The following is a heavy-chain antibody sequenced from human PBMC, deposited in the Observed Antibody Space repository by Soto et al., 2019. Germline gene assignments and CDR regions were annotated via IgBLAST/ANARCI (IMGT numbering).Heavy chain of an antibody. J-gene: IGHJ5*02. CDR3: AKDLSSGTFMRRFDP. CDR2: ISASADST. V-gene: IGHV3-23*01. CDR1: GFTFNTYA. Sequence: GGSLRLSCVATGFTFNTYAMTWVRQAPGEGLEWVATISASADSTYYADSVKGRFTISRDTSKNTLNLQMNGLRAEDTAVYYCAKDLSSGTFMRRFDPWGQGTLVTVSS. D-gene: IGHD5-12*01.